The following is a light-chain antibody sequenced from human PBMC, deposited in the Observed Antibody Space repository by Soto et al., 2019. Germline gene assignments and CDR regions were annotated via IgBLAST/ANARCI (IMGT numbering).Light chain of an antibody. Sequence: EIVLTQSPATLSSFPCDRVTLSCRASQYINTRLAWYQHRPGQAPRLLIYQTSIRAAGIPARFSASGSGTDFTLTISDVQPEDFALYYCQQRSNRPPGITFGQGTRLEIK. V-gene: IGKV3-11*01. CDR1: QYINTR. J-gene: IGKJ5*01. CDR2: QTS. CDR3: QQRSNRPPGIT.